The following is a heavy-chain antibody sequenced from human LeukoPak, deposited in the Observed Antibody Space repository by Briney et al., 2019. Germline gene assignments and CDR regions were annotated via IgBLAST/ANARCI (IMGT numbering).Heavy chain of an antibody. CDR3: ARIGSAAGIDFDY. V-gene: IGHV1-2*02. D-gene: IGHD6-13*01. Sequence: ASVKVSCKASGYTFTGYYMHWVRQAPGQGLEWMGWINPNSGGTNYAQKFQGRVTMTRDMSTSTVYMELGSLRSEDTAVYYCARIGSAAGIDFDYWGQGTLVTVSS. J-gene: IGHJ4*02. CDR1: GYTFTGYY. CDR2: INPNSGGT.